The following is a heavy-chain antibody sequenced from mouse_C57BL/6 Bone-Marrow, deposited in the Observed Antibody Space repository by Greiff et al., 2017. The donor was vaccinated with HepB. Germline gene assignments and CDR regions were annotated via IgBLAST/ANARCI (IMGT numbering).Heavy chain of an antibody. V-gene: IGHV1-52*01. Sequence: QVQLQQPGAELVRPGSSVKLSCKASGYTFTSDWMHWVKQRPIQGLEWIGNIDPSDSETHYNQKFKDKATLTVDKSSSTAYMQLSSLTSEDSAVYYCARGASSGSTFAYWGQGTLVTVSA. CDR3: ARGASSGSTFAY. J-gene: IGHJ3*01. CDR2: IDPSDSET. CDR1: GYTFTSDW. D-gene: IGHD3-2*02.